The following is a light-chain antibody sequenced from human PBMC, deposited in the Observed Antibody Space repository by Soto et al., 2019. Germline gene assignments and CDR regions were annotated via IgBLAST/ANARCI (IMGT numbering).Light chain of an antibody. CDR1: NIGIKS. V-gene: IGLV3-21*02. Sequence: YELIRPPSVSVAPGQAARITCGANNIGIKSVQWYQQKPGPAPVLVVYDDSARPSGIPERFSGSNSGNTATLTISRVEAGDEADYYCQVWDGINDRSVFGTGTKVTVL. CDR3: QVWDGINDRSV. J-gene: IGLJ1*01. CDR2: DDS.